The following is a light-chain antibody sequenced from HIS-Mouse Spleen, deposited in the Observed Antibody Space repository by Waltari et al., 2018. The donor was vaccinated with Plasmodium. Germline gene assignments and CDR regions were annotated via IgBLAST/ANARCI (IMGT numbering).Light chain of an antibody. CDR2: AAS. CDR1: QGIRSY. CDR3: QQLNSYPYT. Sequence: DIQLTQSPSFLSASVGDRVTITCRASQGIRSYLAWYQQKTGKAPKLLIYAASTLQSGVPSRFSGSGSGTEFTLTISSLQPEDFATYYCQQLNSYPYTFGQGTKLEIK. V-gene: IGKV1-9*01. J-gene: IGKJ2*01.